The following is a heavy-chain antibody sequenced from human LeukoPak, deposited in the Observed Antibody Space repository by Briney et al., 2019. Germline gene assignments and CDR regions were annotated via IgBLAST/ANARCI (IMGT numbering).Heavy chain of an antibody. CDR2: ISSSGSTI. V-gene: IGHV3-11*04. Sequence: GGSLRLSCAVSGFTFSDYYISCIRQAPGKGLEWVSYISSSGSTISYADSVKGRFTISRDNAKNSLYLQMNSPRAEDTAVYYCARGPGNYAFDYWGQGTLVTVSS. CDR3: ARGPGNYAFDY. D-gene: IGHD1-7*01. CDR1: GFTFSDYY. J-gene: IGHJ4*02.